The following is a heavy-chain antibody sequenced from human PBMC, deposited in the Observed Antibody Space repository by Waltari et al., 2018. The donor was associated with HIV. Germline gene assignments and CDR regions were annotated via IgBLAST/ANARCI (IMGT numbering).Heavy chain of an antibody. Sequence: QVQLQESGPGLVKPSQTLSLTCTVSGGSISSGSYYWSWIRQPAGTGLEWIERIYTSGSTISNPSLESRVTISVDTSKNQFSLKLSSVSAADTAVYYCARRGIQLGFYACGIWGQGTMVTVSS. CDR2: IYTSGST. J-gene: IGHJ3*02. CDR1: GGSISSGSYY. CDR3: ARRGIQLGFYACGI. D-gene: IGHD5-18*01. V-gene: IGHV4-61*02.